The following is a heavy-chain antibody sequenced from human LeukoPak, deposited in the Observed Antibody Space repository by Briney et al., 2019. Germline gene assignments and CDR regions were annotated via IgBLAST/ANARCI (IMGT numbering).Heavy chain of an antibody. CDR2: INPNSGGT. D-gene: IGHD5-12*01. V-gene: IGHV1-2*02. Sequence: ASVKVSCKASGYTFTGYYMHWVRQAPGQGLEWMGWINPNSGGTNYAQKFQGRVTMTRDTSISTAYMELSRLRSDDTAVYYCARGSSGYSGYDTQYYGMDVWGQGTTVTVSS. J-gene: IGHJ6*02. CDR1: GYTFTGYY. CDR3: ARGSSGYSGYDTQYYGMDV.